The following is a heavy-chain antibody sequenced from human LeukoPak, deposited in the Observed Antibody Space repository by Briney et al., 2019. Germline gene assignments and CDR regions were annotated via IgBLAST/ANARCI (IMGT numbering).Heavy chain of an antibody. D-gene: IGHD3-16*01. CDR2: IYYSGST. CDR1: GGSISSYY. J-gene: IGHJ4*02. Sequence: PSETLSLTCTVSGGSISSYYWSWIRQPPGKGLEWIGYIYYSGSTNYNPSLKSRVTISVDTSKNQFSLKLSSVTAADTAVYYCARVREHICFRGFDYWGQGTLVTVSS. V-gene: IGHV4-59*12. CDR3: ARVREHICFRGFDY.